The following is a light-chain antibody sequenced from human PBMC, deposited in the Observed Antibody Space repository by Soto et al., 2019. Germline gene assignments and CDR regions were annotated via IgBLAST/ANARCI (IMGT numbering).Light chain of an antibody. CDR1: SSDVGTFNF. V-gene: IGLV2-23*02. J-gene: IGLJ1*01. CDR3: CSYAGSITFV. Sequence: QSALTQPASVSGSPGQSITISCTGTSSDVGTFNFVSRYQQHPGKAPKLILYEVSKRPSGVSNRFSGSKSGNTASLTMSGLQAEDEADYYCCSYAGSITFVFGTVTKVTVL. CDR2: EVS.